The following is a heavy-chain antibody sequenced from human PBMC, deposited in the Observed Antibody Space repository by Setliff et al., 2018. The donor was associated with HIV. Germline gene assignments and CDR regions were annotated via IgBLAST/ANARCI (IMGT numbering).Heavy chain of an antibody. V-gene: IGHV3-23*01. CDR1: GFTFSSNA. D-gene: IGHD3-3*01. Sequence: PGGSLRLSCEASGFTFSSNAMSWVRQAPGKGLEWVSSLSDSGDRTYYVDSVKGRFTISRDNSKNTVYLQMSSLRPEDTAVYYCVTDYDFWSGYSNDAFDIWGQGTMVTVSS. J-gene: IGHJ3*02. CDR2: LSDSGDRT. CDR3: VTDYDFWSGYSNDAFDI.